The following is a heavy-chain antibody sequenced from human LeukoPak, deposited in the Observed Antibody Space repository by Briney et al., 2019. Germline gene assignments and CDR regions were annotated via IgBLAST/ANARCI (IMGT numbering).Heavy chain of an antibody. CDR1: GGSISTYY. D-gene: IGHD5-24*01. CDR3: ARGSGRWLQLDYFDY. J-gene: IGHJ4*02. Sequence: PSETLSLTCTVSGGSISTYYWSWIRQPPGKGLEWIGYIYYSGNTWYNPSLKSRVTISVDTSKNQFSLKLSSVTAADTAVYYCARGSGRWLQLDYFDYWGQGTLVTVSS. CDR2: IYYSGNT. V-gene: IGHV4-59*08.